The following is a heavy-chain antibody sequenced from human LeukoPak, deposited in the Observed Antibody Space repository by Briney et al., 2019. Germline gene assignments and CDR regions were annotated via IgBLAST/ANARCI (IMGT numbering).Heavy chain of an antibody. D-gene: IGHD1-26*01. CDR1: GYTFTGYY. CDR2: INLNSGGT. Sequence: ASVKVSCKASGYTFTGYYMHWVRQAPGQGLEWMGWINLNSGGTNYAQKFQGRVTMTRDTSISTAYMELSRLRSDDTAVYYCARDLPSGGSYLYFDYWGQGTLVTVSS. J-gene: IGHJ4*02. V-gene: IGHV1-2*02. CDR3: ARDLPSGGSYLYFDY.